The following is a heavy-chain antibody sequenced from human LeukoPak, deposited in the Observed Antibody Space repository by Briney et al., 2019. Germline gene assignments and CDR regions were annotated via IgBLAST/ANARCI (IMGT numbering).Heavy chain of an antibody. J-gene: IGHJ4*02. Sequence: GASVKVSCKASGYTFTGYYMHWVRQAPGQGLEWMGWINPNSGGTNYAQKFQGRVTMTRDTSISTAYMELCRLRSDDTAVYYCARLKDIVVVPAANVGFDYWGQGTLVTVSS. CDR1: GYTFTGYY. CDR2: INPNSGGT. V-gene: IGHV1-2*02. D-gene: IGHD2-2*01. CDR3: ARLKDIVVVPAANVGFDY.